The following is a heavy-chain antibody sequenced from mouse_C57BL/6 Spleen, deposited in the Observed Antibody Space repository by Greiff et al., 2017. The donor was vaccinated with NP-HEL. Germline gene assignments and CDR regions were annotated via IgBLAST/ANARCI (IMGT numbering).Heavy chain of an antibody. CDR1: GYTFTSYW. V-gene: IGHV1-52*01. CDR2: IDPSDSET. CDR3: ARQGAYSNYFFAY. J-gene: IGHJ3*01. D-gene: IGHD2-5*01. Sequence: QVQLQQPGAELVRPGSSVKLSCKASGYTFTSYWMLWVKRRPIQGLEWIGNIDPSDSETHYNQKFKDKATLTVDKSSSTAYMQLSSLTSEDSAVYYCARQGAYSNYFFAYWGQGTLVTVSA.